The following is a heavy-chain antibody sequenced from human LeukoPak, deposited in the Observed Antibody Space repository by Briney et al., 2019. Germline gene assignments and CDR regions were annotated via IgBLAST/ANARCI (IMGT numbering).Heavy chain of an antibody. D-gene: IGHD3-3*01. Sequence: SLGLSRAASGFTVSSNYMSWVRQAPGKGLQWVSIIYSGGSTYYADSVTGRFTISRDNSKNTLYLQMNSLSSEDTAMYYCARTHTIFGVVTYFDYWGQGTLVTVSS. CDR1: GFTVSSNY. CDR2: IYSGGST. CDR3: ARTHTIFGVVTYFDY. V-gene: IGHV3-66*02. J-gene: IGHJ4*01.